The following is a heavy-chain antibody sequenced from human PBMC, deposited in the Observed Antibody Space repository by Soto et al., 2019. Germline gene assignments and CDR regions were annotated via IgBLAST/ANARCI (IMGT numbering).Heavy chain of an antibody. V-gene: IGHV3-64D*06. CDR1: GFIFSEST. Sequence: GGSLRLSCSASGFIFSESTIYWVRQVPGKGLEAISAVSTSGRSTYYADSVKDRFTISRDNSKNTLFLQMGSLRPEDTAIYYCVKQAHGLDGVAFDYWGQGTQVTV. D-gene: IGHD2-15*01. CDR2: VSTSGRST. CDR3: VKQAHGLDGVAFDY. J-gene: IGHJ4*02.